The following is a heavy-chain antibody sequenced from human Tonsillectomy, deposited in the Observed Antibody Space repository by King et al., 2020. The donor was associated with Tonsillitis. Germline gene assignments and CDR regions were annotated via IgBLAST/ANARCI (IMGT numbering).Heavy chain of an antibody. Sequence: VQLVESGGGVVQPGRSLRLSCGASGFNFSTFGMHWVRQAPGRGLEWVALISYDGSDKYYADSVKGRFTISRDNSKHTLSLRMNFLRAEDTAMYYCVRGRDIIVGDDYYYYGMDVWGRGATVAVSS. D-gene: IGHD2-15*01. CDR2: ISYDGSDK. CDR3: VRGRDIIVGDDYYYYGMDV. CDR1: GFNFSTFG. V-gene: IGHV3-33*05. J-gene: IGHJ6*02.